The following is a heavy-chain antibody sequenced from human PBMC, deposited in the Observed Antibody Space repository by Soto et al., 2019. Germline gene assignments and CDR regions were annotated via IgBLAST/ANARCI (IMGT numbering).Heavy chain of an antibody. D-gene: IGHD3-22*01. CDR2: ISAYNGNT. CDR1: GYTFTSYG. CDR3: ASSTYYYDSSGLYFDY. J-gene: IGHJ4*02. V-gene: IGHV1-18*01. Sequence: GESLKISCKASGYTFTSYGISWVRQAPGQGLEWMGWISAYNGNTNYAQKLQGRVTMTTDTSTSTAYMELRSLRSDDTAVYYCASSTYYYDSSGLYFDYWGQGTLVTVSS.